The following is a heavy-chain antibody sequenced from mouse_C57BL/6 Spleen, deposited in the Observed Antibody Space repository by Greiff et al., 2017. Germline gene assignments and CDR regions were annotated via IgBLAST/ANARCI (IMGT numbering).Heavy chain of an antibody. CDR3: ARVTGPDAMDY. D-gene: IGHD4-1*01. Sequence: EVQLQQSGPELVKPGASVKIPCKASGYTFTDYNMDWVKQSHGKSLEWIGDINPNNGGTIYNQKFKGKATLTVDQSSSTAYMELRSLTSEDTAVYYCARVTGPDAMDYWGQGTSVTVSS. J-gene: IGHJ4*01. V-gene: IGHV1-18*01. CDR1: GYTFTDYN. CDR2: INPNNGGT.